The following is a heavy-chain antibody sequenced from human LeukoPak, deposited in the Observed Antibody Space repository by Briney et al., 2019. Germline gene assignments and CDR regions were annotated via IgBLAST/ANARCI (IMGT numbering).Heavy chain of an antibody. V-gene: IGHV3-20*04. CDR1: GFTFDDYV. CDR3: ARVIAARPLWFDP. Sequence: GGSLRLSCAASGFTFDDYVMSWVRQAPGKGLEWVSGINWNGGTTAYADSVKGRFTISRDNAKNSLYLQMNSLRAEDTAVYYCARVIAARPLWFDPWGQGTLVTVSS. D-gene: IGHD6-6*01. J-gene: IGHJ5*02. CDR2: INWNGGTT.